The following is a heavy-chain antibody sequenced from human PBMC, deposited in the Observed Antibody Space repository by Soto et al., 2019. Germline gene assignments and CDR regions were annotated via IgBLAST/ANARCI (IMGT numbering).Heavy chain of an antibody. J-gene: IGHJ5*02. CDR3: ARGSLTIFGVVSRRYNWFDP. D-gene: IGHD3-3*01. V-gene: IGHV4-59*01. Sequence: SETLTLTCTVSGGSISSYYWSWIRQPPGKGLEWIGYIYYSGSTNYNPSLKSRVTISVDTSKNQFSLKLSSVTAADTAVYYCARGSLTIFGVVSRRYNWFDPWGQGTMVTVSS. CDR1: GGSISSYY. CDR2: IYYSGST.